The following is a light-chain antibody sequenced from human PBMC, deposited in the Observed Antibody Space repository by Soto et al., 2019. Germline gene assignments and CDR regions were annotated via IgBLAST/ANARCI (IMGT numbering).Light chain of an antibody. CDR3: HQYGIVPWT. Sequence: EIVLTQSPGTLSLSPGERATLSRRASQSVIYLAWYQQKPGQAPRLLFYGASNRATGIPGRFSGSGSGTDFTLTISRMEPEDSAVYYCHQYGIVPWTFGQGTKVEIK. CDR1: QSVIY. CDR2: GAS. V-gene: IGKV3-20*01. J-gene: IGKJ1*01.